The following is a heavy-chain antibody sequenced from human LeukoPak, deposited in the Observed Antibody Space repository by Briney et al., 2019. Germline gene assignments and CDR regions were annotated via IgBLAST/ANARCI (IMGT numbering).Heavy chain of an antibody. CDR2: INQGGSVQ. D-gene: IGHD2-15*01. Sequence: GGSLRLSCAASGFTFRAYWMSWVRQAPGKGLEWVANINQGGSVQYYVDSVKGRFTISRDDAKNSLYVQMNSLREDDTAVYYCARDGSKSCSGGSCYLNWFDPWGQGTLVTVSS. V-gene: IGHV3-7*01. CDR1: GFTFRAYW. J-gene: IGHJ5*02. CDR3: ARDGSKSCSGGSCYLNWFDP.